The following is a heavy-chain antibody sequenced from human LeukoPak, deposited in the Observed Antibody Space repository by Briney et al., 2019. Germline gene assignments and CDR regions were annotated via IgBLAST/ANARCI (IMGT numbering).Heavy chain of an antibody. J-gene: IGHJ4*02. CDR1: GFTFSSCG. V-gene: IGHV3-30*18. CDR3: AKDHGGLYGATLPDY. D-gene: IGHD4-17*01. CDR2: ISYDGSNK. Sequence: PGGSLRLSCAASGFTFSSCGMHWVRQAPGKGLEWVAVISYDGSNKYYADSVKGRFTISRDNSKNTLYLQMNSLRAEDTAVYYCAKDHGGLYGATLPDYWGQGTLVTVSS.